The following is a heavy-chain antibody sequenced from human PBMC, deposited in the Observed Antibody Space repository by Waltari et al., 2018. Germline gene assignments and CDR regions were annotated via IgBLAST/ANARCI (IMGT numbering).Heavy chain of an antibody. CDR3: ARASGSDWYSARMDV. D-gene: IGHD2-21*02. J-gene: IGHJ6*02. CDR2: IYHSGST. CDR1: GGSFTSSSC. V-gene: IGHV4-4*02. Sequence: QVQLQESGPGLVKPSGTLSLTCAVSGGSFTSSSCWNWIRQPPGQGLEWIGEIYHSGSTNYNPSLKSRVTISLDNSKNEFSLRLSSVTAADTAVYFCARASGSDWYSARMDVWGLGTTVTVSS.